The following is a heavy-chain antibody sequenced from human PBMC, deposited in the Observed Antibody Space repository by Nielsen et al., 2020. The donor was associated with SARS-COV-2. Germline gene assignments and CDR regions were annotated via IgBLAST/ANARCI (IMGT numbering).Heavy chain of an antibody. D-gene: IGHD6-6*01. CDR2: INPNSGGT. V-gene: IGHV1-2*06. Sequence: ASVKVSCKASGYTFTGYYMHWVRQAPGQGLQWMGRINPNSGGTNYAQKFQGRVTMTRDTSISTAYMELSRLRSDDTAVYYCVRGAPYSSSSDDYWGQGTLVTVSS. CDR1: GYTFTGYY. J-gene: IGHJ4*02. CDR3: VRGAPYSSSSDDY.